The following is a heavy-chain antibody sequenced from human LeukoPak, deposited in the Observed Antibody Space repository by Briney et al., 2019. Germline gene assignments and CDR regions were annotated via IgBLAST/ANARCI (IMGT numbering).Heavy chain of an antibody. V-gene: IGHV1-3*01. CDR1: GYTFTSYA. CDR3: AEIGGYDSSGYYNDAFDI. J-gene: IGHJ3*02. D-gene: IGHD3-22*01. CDR2: INAGNGNT. Sequence: ASVKVSCKASGYTFTSYAMHWVRQAPGQRLEWMGWINAGNGNTKYSQKFQGRVTITRDTSASTAYMELSSLRSEDTAVYYCAEIGGYDSSGYYNDAFDIWGQGTMVTVSS.